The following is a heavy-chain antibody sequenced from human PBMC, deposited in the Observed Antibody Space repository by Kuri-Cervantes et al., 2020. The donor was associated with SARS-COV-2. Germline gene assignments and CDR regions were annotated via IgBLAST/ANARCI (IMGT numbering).Heavy chain of an antibody. D-gene: IGHD6-13*01. CDR1: GFTLSSYW. Sequence: GGSLRLSCAASGFTLSSYWMSWVRQAPGKGLEWVANIKQDGSEKYYVDSVKGRFTISRDNAKNSLYLQMNSLRAEDTAVYYCAKDRKQIAAAGLDYWGQGTLVTVSS. V-gene: IGHV3-7*01. J-gene: IGHJ4*02. CDR2: IKQDGSEK. CDR3: AKDRKQIAAAGLDY.